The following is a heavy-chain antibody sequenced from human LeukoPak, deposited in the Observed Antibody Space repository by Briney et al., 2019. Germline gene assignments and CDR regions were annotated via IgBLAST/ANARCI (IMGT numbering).Heavy chain of an antibody. J-gene: IGHJ4*02. D-gene: IGHD3-10*01. CDR3: ARDTGSGSYYKNAYDY. V-gene: IGHV3-21*01. CDR1: GFTFSSYS. Sequence: GGSLRLSCAASGFTFSSYSMNWVRQAPGKGLEWVSSISSSSSYIYYADSVKGRFTISRDNAKNSLYLQMNSPRAEDTAVYYCARDTGSGSYYKNAYDYWGQGTLVTVSS. CDR2: ISSSSSYI.